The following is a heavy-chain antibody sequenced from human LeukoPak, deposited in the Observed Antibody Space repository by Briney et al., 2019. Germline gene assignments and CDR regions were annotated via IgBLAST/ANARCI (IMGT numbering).Heavy chain of an antibody. V-gene: IGHV3-30*18. CDR3: AKDSGGSYNNWFDP. CDR1: GFTFSSYG. CDR2: ISYDGSNK. D-gene: IGHD1-26*01. J-gene: IGHJ5*02. Sequence: PGGSLRLSCAASGFTFSSYGMHWVRQAPGKGLEWVAVISYDGSNKYYADSVKGRFTISRDNSKNTLYLQMNSLRAEDTAVYYCAKDSGGSYNNWFDPWGQGTLVTVS.